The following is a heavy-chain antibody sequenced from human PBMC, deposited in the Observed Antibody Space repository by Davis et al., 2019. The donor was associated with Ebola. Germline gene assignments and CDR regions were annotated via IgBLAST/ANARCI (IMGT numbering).Heavy chain of an antibody. Sequence: GESLKISCAASGFTFSAYAMSWVRQAPGKGLEWVSTISSSGGGTYYADSVKGRFTISRDNSKNTLYLQMNSLRAEDTAVYYCACPGSHYGRDYWGQGTLVTVSS. D-gene: IGHD3-10*01. CDR2: ISSSGGGT. J-gene: IGHJ4*02. CDR1: GFTFSAYA. CDR3: ACPGSHYGRDY. V-gene: IGHV3-23*01.